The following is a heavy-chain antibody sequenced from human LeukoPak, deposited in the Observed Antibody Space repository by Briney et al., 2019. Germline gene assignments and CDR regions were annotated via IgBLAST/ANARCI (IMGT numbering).Heavy chain of an antibody. CDR2: IYYSGST. V-gene: IGHV4-59*01. D-gene: IGHD3-10*01. Sequence: SETLSLTCTVSGGSISSYYWSWIRQPPGKGPEWIGYIYYSGSTNYNPSLKSRVTISVDTSKNQFSLKLSSVTAADTAVYYCARAYGFGDPYGWFDPWGQGTLVTVSS. CDR1: GGSISSYY. CDR3: ARAYGFGDPYGWFDP. J-gene: IGHJ5*02.